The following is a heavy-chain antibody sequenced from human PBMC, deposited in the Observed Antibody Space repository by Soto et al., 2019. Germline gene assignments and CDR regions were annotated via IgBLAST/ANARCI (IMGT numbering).Heavy chain of an antibody. Sequence: EVQLVESGGGLVKPGGSLRLPCAASGFTFSSYSMNWVRQAPGKGLEWVSSISSNSIYIYYADSVKGRFTISRDNAKNSLYLQMNSLRAEDTAVYYCARAYGSRSGWYTDAFDIWGQGTMVTVSS. CDR2: ISSNSIYI. CDR1: GFTFSSYS. J-gene: IGHJ3*02. D-gene: IGHD6-19*01. CDR3: ARAYGSRSGWYTDAFDI. V-gene: IGHV3-21*01.